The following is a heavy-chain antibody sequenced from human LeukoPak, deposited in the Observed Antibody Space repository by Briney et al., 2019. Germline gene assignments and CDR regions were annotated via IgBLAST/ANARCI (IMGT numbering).Heavy chain of an antibody. CDR1: GGSFSGYY. CDR2: INHSGST. D-gene: IGHD2-2*01. J-gene: IGHJ6*03. CDR3: ARRARYCSSTSCYLGYYYYYYMDV. V-gene: IGHV4-34*01. Sequence: PSETLSLTCAVYGGSFSGYYWSWIRQPPGKGLEWIGEINHSGSTNYNPSLKSRVTISVDTSKNQFSLKLSSVTAADTAVYYCARRARYCSSTSCYLGYYYYYYMDVWGKGTTVTVSS.